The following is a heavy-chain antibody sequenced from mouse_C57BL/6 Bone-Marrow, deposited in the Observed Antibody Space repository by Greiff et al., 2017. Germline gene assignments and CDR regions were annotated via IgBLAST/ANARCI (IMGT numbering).Heavy chain of an antibody. CDR3: ASNFITTVVDAMDY. D-gene: IGHD1-1*01. J-gene: IGHJ4*01. CDR1: GYTFTSYW. V-gene: IGHV1-50*01. CDR2: IDPSDSYT. Sequence: QVQLQQPGAELVKPGASVKLSCKASGYTFTSYWMQWVKQRPGQGLEWIGEIDPSDSYTNYNQKFKGKATLTVDTSSSTAYMQLSSLTSEDSAVYYCASNFITTVVDAMDYWGQGTSVTVSS.